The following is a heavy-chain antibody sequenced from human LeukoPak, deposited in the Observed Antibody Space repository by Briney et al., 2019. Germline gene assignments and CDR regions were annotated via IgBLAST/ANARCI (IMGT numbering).Heavy chain of an antibody. Sequence: GGSLRLSCAASGFTFSDYAMHWVRQAPGKGLEWVALISYDGSNKYYADPVKGRFTISRDNSKNTLYLQMNSLSTEDTALYYCARAVPAPGTPENAFDIWGQGTLVTVSS. D-gene: IGHD6-13*01. CDR1: GFTFSDYA. CDR3: ARAVPAPGTPENAFDI. CDR2: ISYDGSNK. V-gene: IGHV3-30*04. J-gene: IGHJ3*02.